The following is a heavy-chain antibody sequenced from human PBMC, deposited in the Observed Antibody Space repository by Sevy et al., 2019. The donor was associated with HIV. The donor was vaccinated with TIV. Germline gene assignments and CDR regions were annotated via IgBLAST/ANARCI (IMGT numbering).Heavy chain of an antibody. CDR2: ISGSGGST. Sequence: GGSLRLSCAASGFTFSSYAMSWVRQAPGKGLEWVSAISGSGGSTYYADSVKGRFTITRDNSKNPLYLQMNSLRAEDTAGYYGAGALEYGLDYWGQGTLVTVSS. CDR1: GFTFSSYA. CDR3: AGALEYGLDY. D-gene: IGHD2-2*01. J-gene: IGHJ4*02. V-gene: IGHV3-23*01.